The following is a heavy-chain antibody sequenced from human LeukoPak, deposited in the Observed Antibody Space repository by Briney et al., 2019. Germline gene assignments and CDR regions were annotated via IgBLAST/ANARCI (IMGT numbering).Heavy chain of an antibody. CDR3: ARGQNDILTGYYSNYYYYGMDV. J-gene: IGHJ6*02. CDR1: GGTFISYA. Sequence: ASVKVSCKASGGTFISYAISWVRQAPGQGLEWMGGIIPIFGTANYAQKFQGRVTITADGSTSTAYMELSSLRSEDTAVYYCARGQNDILTGYYSNYYYYGMDVWGQGTTVTVSS. D-gene: IGHD3-9*01. CDR2: IIPIFGTA. V-gene: IGHV1-69*13.